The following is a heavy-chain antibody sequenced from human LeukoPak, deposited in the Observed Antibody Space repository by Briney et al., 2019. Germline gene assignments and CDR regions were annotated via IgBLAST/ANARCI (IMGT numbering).Heavy chain of an antibody. CDR2: IYYSGTT. D-gene: IGHD4-17*01. V-gene: IGHV4-59*01. Sequence: SETLSLTCTVSGGSISYYYWSWIRQSPGKGLEWIGYIYYSGTTNYNPSLKSRVTISVDTTKNQFSLQLRSVTAADTAVYYCAREDPQTTVPEGMDVWGQGTTVTVSS. J-gene: IGHJ6*02. CDR3: AREDPQTTVPEGMDV. CDR1: GGSISYYY.